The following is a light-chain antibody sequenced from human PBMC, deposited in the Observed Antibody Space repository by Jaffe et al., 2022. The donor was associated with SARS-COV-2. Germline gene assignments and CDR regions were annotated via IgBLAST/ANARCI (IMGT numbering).Light chain of an antibody. CDR1: SSDVGGYNY. Sequence: QSALTQPPSASGSPGQSVTISCTGTSSDVGGYNYVSWYQQHPGKAPKLMIYEVTKRPSGVPDRFSGSKSGNTASLTVSGLQAEDEADYYCNSYAGGNTFVFGGGTKLIVL. CDR2: EVT. J-gene: IGLJ2*01. CDR3: NSYAGGNTFV. V-gene: IGLV2-8*01.